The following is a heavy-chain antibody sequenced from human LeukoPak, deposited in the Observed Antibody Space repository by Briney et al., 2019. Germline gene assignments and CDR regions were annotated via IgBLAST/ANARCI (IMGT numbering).Heavy chain of an antibody. CDR3: ARLGGPFYDSMDY. J-gene: IGHJ4*02. V-gene: IGHV5-51*01. CDR2: IYPGDSDT. Sequence: GESPKISCKGSGYSFTSYWIGWVRQMPGQGLEWMGIIYPGDSDTRYSPSSQGQVTISADKSISTAYLQWSSLKASDTAMYYCARLGGPFYDSMDYWGQGTLVTVSS. CDR1: GYSFTSYW. D-gene: IGHD3-22*01.